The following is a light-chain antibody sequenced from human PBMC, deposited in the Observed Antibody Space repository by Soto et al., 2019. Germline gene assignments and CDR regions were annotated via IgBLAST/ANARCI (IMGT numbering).Light chain of an antibody. V-gene: IGLV2-23*02. Sequence: QSALTQPASVSGSPGQSITISCTGTSSDIGSYNRVSWYQQHPGKAPKLMIYEDTQRPSRVSNRFSGSKSGNTASLTITGLQAEDEADYYCCSYAGPTIFVVFSGGTKLTVL. CDR1: SSDIGSYNR. CDR3: CSYAGPTIFVV. J-gene: IGLJ2*01. CDR2: EDT.